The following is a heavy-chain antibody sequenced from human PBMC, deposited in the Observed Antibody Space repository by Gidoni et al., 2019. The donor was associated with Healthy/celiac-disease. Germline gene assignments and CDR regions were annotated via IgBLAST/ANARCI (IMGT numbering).Heavy chain of an antibody. CDR3: ARGREDIVVVVAATDGWYFDL. J-gene: IGHJ2*01. CDR2: INHSGST. V-gene: IGHV4-34*01. D-gene: IGHD2-15*01. Sequence: QVQLQQWGAGLLTPSETLSLTCAVYGGSFSGYYWSWIRQPPGKGLEWIGEINHSGSTNYNPSLKSRVTISVDTSKNQFSLKLSSVTAADTAVYYCARGREDIVVVVAATDGWYFDLWGRGTLVTVSS. CDR1: GGSFSGYY.